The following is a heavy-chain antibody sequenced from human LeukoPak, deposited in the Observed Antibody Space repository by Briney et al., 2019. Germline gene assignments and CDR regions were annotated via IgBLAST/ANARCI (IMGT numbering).Heavy chain of an antibody. CDR3: VRLRSIGASGHDASDF. V-gene: IGHV1-18*01. CDR1: GYTFISFG. CDR2: ISSFNGIT. D-gene: IGHD6-13*01. J-gene: IGHJ3*01. Sequence: ASVKVSCKTSGYTFISFGISWVRQAPGQGLEWMGWISSFNGITKPTQRLQGRVTLTTDASTSTAYMELRSLTSDDTAMYYCVRLRSIGASGHDASDFWGQGTMVTVSS.